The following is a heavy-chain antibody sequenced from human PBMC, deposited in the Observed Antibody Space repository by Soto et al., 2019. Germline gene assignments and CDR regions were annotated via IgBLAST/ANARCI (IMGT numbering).Heavy chain of an antibody. Sequence: GGPLRLSCAASVFNFSDHYMNWVRQAPGKGLEWVSYISGSSRYTNFADSVKGRFTISRDNAKNSLYLQMNSLRVEDTAVYYCARHTSGWHYYDYWGQGTPVTVSS. CDR2: ISGSSRYT. V-gene: IGHV3-11*06. CDR1: VFNFSDHY. J-gene: IGHJ4*02. D-gene: IGHD6-19*01. CDR3: ARHTSGWHYYDY.